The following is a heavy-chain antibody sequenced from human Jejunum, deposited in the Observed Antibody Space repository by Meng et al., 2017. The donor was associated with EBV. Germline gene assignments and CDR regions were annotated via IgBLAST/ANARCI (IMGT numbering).Heavy chain of an antibody. V-gene: IGHV3-74*01. CDR3: VRDGDNWNFDY. D-gene: IGHD1-20*01. CDR1: GFTFSRYW. CDR2: INGDGSGS. J-gene: IGHJ4*02. Sequence: EVQLVGSGGGLVQPGGSLRLSCAASGFTFSRYWMHWVRQAPGRGLLWVSRINGDGSGSNYADSVKGRFTISRDNAKNTLSLQMNSLRAEDTAVYYCVRDGDNWNFDYWGQGTLVTVSS.